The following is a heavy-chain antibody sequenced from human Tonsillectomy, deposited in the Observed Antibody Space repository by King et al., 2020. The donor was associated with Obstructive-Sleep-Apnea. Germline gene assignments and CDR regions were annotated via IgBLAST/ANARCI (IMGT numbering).Heavy chain of an antibody. CDR2: ISYDGTNK. D-gene: IGHD3-9*01. J-gene: IGHJ3*02. CDR1: GFSFSRYA. Sequence: VQLVESGGGVGQPGRSLRLSCAASGFSFSRYAMYWVRQAPGKGLEWLAFISYDGTNKYYADSVKGRFTISRDNSKNTLYLQMNSLRAEDTAVYYCARGGYFDWFDFDIWGQGTMVTVSS. CDR3: ARGGYFDWFDFDI. V-gene: IGHV3-30-3*01.